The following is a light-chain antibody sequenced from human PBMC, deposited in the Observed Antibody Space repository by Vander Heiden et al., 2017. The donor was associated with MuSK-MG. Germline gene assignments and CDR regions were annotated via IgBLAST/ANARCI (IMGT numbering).Light chain of an antibody. CDR2: GNN. CDR3: AACDDRGSDRVV. V-gene: IGLV1-47*01. J-gene: IGLJ2*01. CDR1: SPTVGGNY. Sequence: QSVLALPPSASGAPVQRDTISCSGRSPTVGGNYVYWFQPLPEPPPQLLIYGNNRRPAGVADGVSGSKSGTSATPAISGLRAEEEAAYYCAACDDRGSDRVVFGGGTKLTVL.